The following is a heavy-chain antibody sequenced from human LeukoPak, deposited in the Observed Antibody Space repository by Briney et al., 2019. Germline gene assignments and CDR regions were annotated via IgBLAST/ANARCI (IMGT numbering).Heavy chain of an antibody. J-gene: IGHJ4*02. CDR2: ISAYNGNT. CDR3: ARHSWSGGYYDSSGYRPFGY. V-gene: IGHV1-18*01. D-gene: IGHD3-22*01. CDR1: GYTFTSYG. Sequence: VASVKVSCKASGYTFTSYGISWVRQAPGQGLEWMGWISAYNGNTNYAQKLQGRVTMTTDTSTSTAYMELRSLRSDDTAVYYCARHSWSGGYYDSSGYRPFGYWGQGTLVTVSS.